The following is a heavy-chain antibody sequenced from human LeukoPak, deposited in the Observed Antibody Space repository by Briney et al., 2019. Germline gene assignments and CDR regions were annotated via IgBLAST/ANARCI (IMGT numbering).Heavy chain of an antibody. CDR2: IYTSGST. CDR1: GGSISSYY. D-gene: IGHD4-11*01. Sequence: SETLSLTCTVSGGSISSYYWSWIRQPAGKGLEWIGRIYTSGSTNYNPSLKSRVTMSVDTSKNQFSLKLSSVTAADTAVYYCARDLYSNYLYYFDYWGQGTLVTVSS. J-gene: IGHJ4*02. CDR3: ARDLYSNYLYYFDY. V-gene: IGHV4-4*07.